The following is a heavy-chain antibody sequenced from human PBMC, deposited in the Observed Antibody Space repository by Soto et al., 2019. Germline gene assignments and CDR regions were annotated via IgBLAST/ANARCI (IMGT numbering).Heavy chain of an antibody. Sequence: ASVKVSCKASGYTLTTYAMHWVRQAPGQRLEWMGWINAGNGNTKYSQKFHGRVTITRDTSATTAYMELSSLRSEDTAVYYCARGVAPYYFDYWGQGTLVTVSS. CDR1: GYTLTTYA. J-gene: IGHJ4*02. CDR3: ARGVAPYYFDY. V-gene: IGHV1-3*01. D-gene: IGHD2-15*01. CDR2: INAGNGNT.